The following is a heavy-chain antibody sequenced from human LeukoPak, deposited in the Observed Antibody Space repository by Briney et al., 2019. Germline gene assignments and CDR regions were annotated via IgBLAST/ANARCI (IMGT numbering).Heavy chain of an antibody. D-gene: IGHD2-21*02. CDR2: INHSGST. CDR3: ARPQGDLGVRAFDI. CDR1: GGSFSGYY. V-gene: IGHV4-34*01. Sequence: SETLSLTCAVYGGSFSGYYWSWIRQPPGKGLEWIGEINHSGSTNYNPSLKSRVTISVDTSKNQFSLKLSSVTAADTAVYYCARPQGDLGVRAFDIWGQGTMVTVSS. J-gene: IGHJ3*02.